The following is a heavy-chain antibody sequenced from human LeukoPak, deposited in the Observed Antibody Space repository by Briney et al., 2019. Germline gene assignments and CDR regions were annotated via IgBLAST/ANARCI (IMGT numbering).Heavy chain of an antibody. CDR3: ARATLIAVAGSDYWFDP. D-gene: IGHD6-19*01. CDR1: GGSFSGYY. Sequence: PSETLSLTCAVYGGSFSGYYWSWIRQPSGKGLEWIGEINHSGSTNYNPSLKSRVTISVDTSKNQFSLKLSSVTAADTAVYYCARATLIAVAGSDYWFDPWGQGTLVTVSS. J-gene: IGHJ5*02. CDR2: INHSGST. V-gene: IGHV4-34*01.